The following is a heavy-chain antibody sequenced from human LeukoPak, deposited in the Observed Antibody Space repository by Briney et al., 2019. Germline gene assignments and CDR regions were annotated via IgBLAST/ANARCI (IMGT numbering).Heavy chain of an antibody. CDR2: ISAYNGNT. D-gene: IGHD3-22*01. Sequence: ASVKVSCKASGYTFTSYGISWVRQAPGQGLEWMGWISAYNGNTNYAQKLQGRVTMTTDTSTSTAYMGLRSLRSDDTAVYYCARGPYYYDSSGYLYYFDYWGQGTLVTVSS. J-gene: IGHJ4*02. V-gene: IGHV1-18*01. CDR1: GYTFTSYG. CDR3: ARGPYYYDSSGYLYYFDY.